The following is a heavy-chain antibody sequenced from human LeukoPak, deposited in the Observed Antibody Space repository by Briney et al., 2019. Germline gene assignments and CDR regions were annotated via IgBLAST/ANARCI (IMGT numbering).Heavy chain of an antibody. J-gene: IGHJ4*02. CDR3: ASGPPYGDNFDY. D-gene: IGHD4-17*01. V-gene: IGHV1-69*05. CDR2: IIPIFGTA. Sequence: ASVKVSCKASGGTFSSDAIRWVRQAPGQGLEWMGRIIPIFGTANYAQKFQGRVTITTDESTSTAYMELSSLRSEDTAVYYCASGPPYGDNFDYWGQGTLVTVSS. CDR1: GGTFSSDA.